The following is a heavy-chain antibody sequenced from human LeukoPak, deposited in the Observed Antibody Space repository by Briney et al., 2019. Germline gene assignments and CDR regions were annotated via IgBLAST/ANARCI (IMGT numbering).Heavy chain of an antibody. CDR1: RGTFISYA. CDR2: IIPIFGTA. D-gene: IGHD5-12*01. CDR3: ARTDIVATITRDFDY. V-gene: IGHV1-69*05. Sequence: SVKVSCKASRGTFISYAISWVRQAPGQGLEWMGRIIPIFGTANYAQKFQGRVTITTDESTSTAYIELSSLRSEDTAVYYCARTDIVATITRDFDYWGQGTLVTVSS. J-gene: IGHJ4*02.